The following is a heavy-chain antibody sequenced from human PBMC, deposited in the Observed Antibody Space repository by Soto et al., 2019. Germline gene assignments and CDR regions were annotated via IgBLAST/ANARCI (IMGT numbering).Heavy chain of an antibody. CDR1: GGTFSSYT. V-gene: IGHV1-69*02. CDR3: ARQTAARAAFDI. Sequence: SVKVSCKASGGTFSSYTISWVRQAPGQGLEWMGRIIPILGIANYAQKFQGRVTITADKSTSTAYMELSSLRSEDTAVYYCARQTAARAAFDIWGQGTIVTVSS. J-gene: IGHJ3*02. CDR2: IIPILGIA.